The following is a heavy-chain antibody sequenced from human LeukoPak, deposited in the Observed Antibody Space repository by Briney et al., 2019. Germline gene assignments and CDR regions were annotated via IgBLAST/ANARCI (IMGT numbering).Heavy chain of an antibody. CDR1: GDSMNEYY. V-gene: IGHV4-59*01. J-gene: IGHJ4*02. CDR2: VFYTGRT. D-gene: IGHD3-3*01. Sequence: SETLSLTCTVSGDSMNEYYWSWVRQPPGKGLELIGYVFYTGRTNYRPSLKNRVTISLDTSKNQFSLRLSSVTAADTAVYYCARYVYYAYDYWGQGNLVTVSS. CDR3: ARYVYYAYDY.